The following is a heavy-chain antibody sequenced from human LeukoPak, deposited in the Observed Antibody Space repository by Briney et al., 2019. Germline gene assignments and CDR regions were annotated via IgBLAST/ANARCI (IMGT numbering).Heavy chain of an antibody. CDR3: AKIGITGTLAPRYYFDY. J-gene: IGHJ4*02. CDR1: GFTFSNYG. D-gene: IGHD1-7*01. CDR2: ISGSGGST. Sequence: GSLRLSCAASGFTFSNYGMHWVRQAPGKGLEWVSAISGSGGSTYYADSVKGRFTISRDNSKNTLYLQMNSLRAEDTAVYYCAKIGITGTLAPRYYFDYWGQGTLVTVSS. V-gene: IGHV3-23*01.